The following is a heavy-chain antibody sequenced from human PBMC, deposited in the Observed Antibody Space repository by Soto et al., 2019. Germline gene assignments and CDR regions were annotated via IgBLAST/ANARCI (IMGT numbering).Heavy chain of an antibody. V-gene: IGHV1-69*01. CDR2: IVPIIGAA. Sequence: QVQLVQSGAEVKKPGSSVKVSCKASGGTFSSYAISWVRQAPGQVLEWMGGIVPIIGAAQYAEKFRARVKMIADEFTSPAYMELSSLRSDDSAVYYCARGKPREIRLGGNIVVPTSDAFEIWDLGPMVTVSS. J-gene: IGHJ3*02. D-gene: IGHD3-16*02. CDR1: GGTFSSYA. CDR3: ARGKPREIRLGGNIVVPTSDAFEI.